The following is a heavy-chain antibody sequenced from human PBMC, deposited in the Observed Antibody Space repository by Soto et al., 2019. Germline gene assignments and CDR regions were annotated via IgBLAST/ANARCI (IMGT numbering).Heavy chain of an antibody. J-gene: IGHJ4*02. CDR1: GFTFSSYT. CDR2: ISTDGDST. D-gene: IGHD1-26*01. Sequence: EVQLLESGGGVVQPGGSLRLSCVASGFTFSSYTVAWVRQAPGKGLEWVSAISTDGDSTYYADSVKGRFTISRDNSKNTLYLQMNSLRDADTAVYFCAKPQWELLDWGQGTLVTVSS. V-gene: IGHV3-23*01. CDR3: AKPQWELLD.